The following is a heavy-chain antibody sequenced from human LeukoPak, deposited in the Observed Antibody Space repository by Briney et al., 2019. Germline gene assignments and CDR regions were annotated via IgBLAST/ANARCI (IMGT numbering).Heavy chain of an antibody. D-gene: IGHD3-10*01. CDR3: ARIPTYYYGSGSLGAFDI. V-gene: IGHV1-69*05. CDR2: IIPIFGTA. CDR1: GGTFSSYA. J-gene: IGHJ3*02. Sequence: SVKVSCKASGGTFSSYAISWVRQAPGQGLEWMGGIIPIFGTANYAQKFQGRVTITTDESTSTAYMELSSLRSEDTAVYYCARIPTYYYGSGSLGAFDIWGQGTMVTVSS.